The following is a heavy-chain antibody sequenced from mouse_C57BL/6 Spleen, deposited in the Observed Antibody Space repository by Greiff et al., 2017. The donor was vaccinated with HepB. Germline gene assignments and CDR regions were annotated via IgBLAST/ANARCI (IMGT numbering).Heavy chain of an antibody. J-gene: IGHJ2*01. CDR1: GYAFSSYW. Sequence: QVQLKQSGAELVKPGASVKISCKASGYAFSSYWMNWVKQRPGKGLEWIGQIYPGDGDTNYNGKFKGKATLTADKSSSTAYMQLSSLTSEDSAVYFCARDYGSSYVDYWGQGTTLTVSS. CDR2: IYPGDGDT. V-gene: IGHV1-80*01. D-gene: IGHD1-1*01. CDR3: ARDYGSSYVDY.